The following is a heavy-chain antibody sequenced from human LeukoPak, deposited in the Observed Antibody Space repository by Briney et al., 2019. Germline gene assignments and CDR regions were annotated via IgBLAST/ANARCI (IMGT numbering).Heavy chain of an antibody. D-gene: IGHD1-26*01. CDR2: IKANSGGT. Sequence: ASVKVSCKASGYIFTGYYMHWVRKAPGQGLEWMGWIKANSGGTNYAQKFQGRVTMTRGTSISTAYMELSRLRFDDTAVYYCARARWELPYYYYYMDVWGKGTTVAVSS. CDR3: ARARWELPYYYYYMDV. CDR1: GYIFTGYY. J-gene: IGHJ6*03. V-gene: IGHV1-2*02.